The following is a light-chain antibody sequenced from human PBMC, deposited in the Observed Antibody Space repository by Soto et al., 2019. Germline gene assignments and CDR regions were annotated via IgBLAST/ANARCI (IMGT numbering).Light chain of an antibody. J-gene: IGKJ4*01. V-gene: IGKV1D-13*01. CDR2: DAP. CDR3: QPYNNWPLT. CDR1: QGISSA. Sequence: AIQLTQSPSSLSASVGDRVTITCRTSQGISSALAWYQRKPGKAPEFLISDAPSLESGVPSRFSGSGSGTDFTLTISSLQPEDFATYYCQPYNNWPLTFGGGTKVESK.